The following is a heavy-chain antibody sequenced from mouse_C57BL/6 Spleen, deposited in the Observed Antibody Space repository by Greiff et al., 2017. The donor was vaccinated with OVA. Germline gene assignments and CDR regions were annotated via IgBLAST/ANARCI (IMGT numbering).Heavy chain of an antibody. Sequence: QVQLQQPGAELVKPGASVKMSCKASGNTFTSYWITWVKQRPGQGLEWIGDIYPGSGSTNYNEKFKSKATLTVDTSSSTAYMQRSSLTSEDSAVYDCARARDYYGSRYYAMDYWGQGTSVTVSS. V-gene: IGHV1-55*01. CDR2: IYPGSGST. D-gene: IGHD1-1*01. J-gene: IGHJ4*01. CDR1: GNTFTSYW. CDR3: ARARDYYGSRYYAMDY.